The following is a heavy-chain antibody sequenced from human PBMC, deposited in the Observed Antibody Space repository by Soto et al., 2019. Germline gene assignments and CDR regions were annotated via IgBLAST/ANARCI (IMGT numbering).Heavy chain of an antibody. J-gene: IGHJ4*02. CDR1: GFSLTTHQVG. V-gene: IGHV2-5*01. CDR2: IFWNEDK. CDR3: VHVYFRGCKSGPDN. D-gene: IGHD2-15*01. Sequence: QITLRESGPTLVKPTETLTLTCSFSGFSLTTHQVGVGWIRQPPGKALEWLALIFWNEDKRYSPSLDNRLTITKDTSKNQVVLTMTDMDPADTATFYCVHVYFRGCKSGPDNWGQGTPVIVYS.